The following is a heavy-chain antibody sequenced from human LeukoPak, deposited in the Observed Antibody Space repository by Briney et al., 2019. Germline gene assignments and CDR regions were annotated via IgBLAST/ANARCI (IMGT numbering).Heavy chain of an antibody. J-gene: IGHJ6*02. CDR1: GYTFTGYY. CDR2: TNPNSGGT. D-gene: IGHD3-10*01. CDR3: AREGLLWFGELLSYYYYGMDV. Sequence: ASVKVPCKASGYTFTGYYMHWVRQAPGQGLEWMGWTNPNSGGTNYAQKFQGRVTMTRDTSISTAYMELSRLRSDDTAVYYCAREGLLWFGELLSYYYYGMDVWGQGTTVTVSS. V-gene: IGHV1-2*02.